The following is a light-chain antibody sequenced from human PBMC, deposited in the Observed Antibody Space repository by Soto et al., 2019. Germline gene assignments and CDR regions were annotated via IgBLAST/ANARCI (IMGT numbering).Light chain of an antibody. V-gene: IGLV1-40*01. Sequence: QSVLTQPPSVSGAPGQRVTISCTGSSSNIGAGYDVHWYQQLPGTAPKLLIYGNSNRPAGVPDLFSGSKSGTSASLAITGFQAEDEADYYCQSYYSSQRYVFGTGTKLTVL. CDR3: QSYYSSQRYV. CDR1: SSNIGAGYD. J-gene: IGLJ1*01. CDR2: GNS.